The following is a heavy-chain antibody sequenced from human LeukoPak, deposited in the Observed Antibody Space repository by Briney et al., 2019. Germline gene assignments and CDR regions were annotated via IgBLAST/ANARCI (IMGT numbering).Heavy chain of an antibody. D-gene: IGHD6-13*01. CDR2: ISWNSGSI. CDR1: GFTFDDYA. V-gene: IGHV3-9*01. J-gene: IGHJ4*02. Sequence: GGSLRLSCAASGFTFDDYAMHWVRQAPGKGLEWVSGISWNSGSIGYADSVKGRFTISRDNAKNSLYLQMNSLRAEDTALYYCAKDVASGTAFTLDYWGQGTLVTVS. CDR3: AKDVASGTAFTLDY.